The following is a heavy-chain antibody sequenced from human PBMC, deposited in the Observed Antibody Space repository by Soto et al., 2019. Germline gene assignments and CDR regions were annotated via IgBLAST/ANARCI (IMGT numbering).Heavy chain of an antibody. CDR1: VGTFSRYA. Sequence: SVKVSCKSSVGTFSRYAISFVRQAPGQGLEWMGGIIPIFGTAIYAQKFQGRFTITADKSTSTAYMELRSLRSEDTAVYYCATEPSYSYGYYYYYGMDVWGQGTTVTFSS. D-gene: IGHD5-18*01. CDR3: ATEPSYSYGYYYYYGMDV. V-gene: IGHV1-69*06. CDR2: IIPIFGTA. J-gene: IGHJ6*02.